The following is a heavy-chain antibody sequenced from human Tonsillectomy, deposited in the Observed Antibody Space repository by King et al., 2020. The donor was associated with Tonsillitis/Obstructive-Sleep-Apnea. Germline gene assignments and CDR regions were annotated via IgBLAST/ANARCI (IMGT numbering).Heavy chain of an antibody. CDR3: SSLIVVVVAATAGGDY. J-gene: IGHJ4*02. CDR1: GFTFSSYA. Sequence: VQLVESGGGVVQPGRSLRLSCAASGFTFSSYAMHWVRPAPGKGLEWVAVISYDGSNKYYADSVKCRFTISRDNSKNTLYLQMNSLRAEDTAVYYCSSLIVVVVAATAGGDYWGQGTLVTVSS. V-gene: IGHV3-30*01. D-gene: IGHD2-15*01. CDR2: ISYDGSNK.